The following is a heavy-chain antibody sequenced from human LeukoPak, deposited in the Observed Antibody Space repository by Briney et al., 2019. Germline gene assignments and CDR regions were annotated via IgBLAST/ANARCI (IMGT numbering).Heavy chain of an antibody. V-gene: IGHV4-39*01. CDR3: ARHAWELLRPFDY. Sequence: PSETLSLTCTVSGGSISSRSYYWGWIRQPPGKGLEWIGTIYYSGTTYYNPSLKSRVTISVDTSKNQFSLKLSSVTAADTAVYYCARHAWELLRPFDYWGQGTLVTVSS. J-gene: IGHJ4*02. CDR2: IYYSGTT. D-gene: IGHD1-26*01. CDR1: GGSISSRSYY.